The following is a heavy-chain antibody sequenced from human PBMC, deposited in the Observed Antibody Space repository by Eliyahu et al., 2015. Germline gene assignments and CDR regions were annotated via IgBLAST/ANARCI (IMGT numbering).Heavy chain of an antibody. Sequence: EVQLVESGGGLVQPGGSLRLSCAASGFSFSSYDMHWVRQAPGKGLEYVSAISSNGGSTYYANSVKGRFTISRDNSKNTLYLQMGSLRAEDMAVYYCARSGSSSWAEYFQHWGQGTLVTVSS. J-gene: IGHJ1*01. CDR3: ARSGSSSWAEYFQH. CDR1: GFSFSSYD. CDR2: ISSNGGST. D-gene: IGHD6-13*01. V-gene: IGHV3-64*01.